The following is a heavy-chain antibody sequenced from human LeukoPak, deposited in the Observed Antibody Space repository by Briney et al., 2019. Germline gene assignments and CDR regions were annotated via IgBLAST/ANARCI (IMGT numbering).Heavy chain of an antibody. CDR3: AREGLPVAGAMGY. J-gene: IGHJ4*02. D-gene: IGHD2-15*01. CDR1: GFTFSTYA. V-gene: IGHV3-64*02. Sequence: GGSLRLSCAASGFTFSTYAMHWVRQAPGKGLEYVSAISTNGDSTYYADSVKGRFTNSRDNSKNTLFLQMGSLRADDMAVYYCAREGLPVAGAMGYWGQGTLVTVSS. CDR2: ISTNGDST.